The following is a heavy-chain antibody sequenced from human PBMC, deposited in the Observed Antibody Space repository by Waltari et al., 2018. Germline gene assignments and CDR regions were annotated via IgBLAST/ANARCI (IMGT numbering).Heavy chain of an antibody. J-gene: IGHJ4*02. CDR3: VKDRGLYSSSSGLDY. Sequence: EVQLVESGGGLVQPGRSLRLSCAAPGFSFADSAMHWVRQAPGKGLEWVSGISWKSGSTAYADSVEGRFTISRDNAKNSLYLQMHSLRPEDTALYYCVKDRGLYSSSSGLDYWGQGTLVTVSS. D-gene: IGHD6-6*01. V-gene: IGHV3-9*01. CDR2: ISWKSGST. CDR1: GFSFADSA.